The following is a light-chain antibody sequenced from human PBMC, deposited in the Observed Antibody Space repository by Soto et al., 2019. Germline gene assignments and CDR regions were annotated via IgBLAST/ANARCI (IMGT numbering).Light chain of an antibody. J-gene: IGKJ4*01. Sequence: EIVMTQSPATLSVSPGERATLSCRASQSVSSNLAWYQQKPGQAPRLLIYGASTRATGIPARFSGRGSGTQFTLTISSLQSEDFAVYYSQQYNNWPLTFGGGTKVEIK. CDR3: QQYNNWPLT. CDR1: QSVSSN. CDR2: GAS. V-gene: IGKV3D-15*01.